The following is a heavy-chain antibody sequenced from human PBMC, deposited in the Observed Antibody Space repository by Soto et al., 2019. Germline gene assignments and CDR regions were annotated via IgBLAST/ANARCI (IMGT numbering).Heavy chain of an antibody. CDR2: ISAYNGNT. J-gene: IGHJ6*03. V-gene: IGHV1-18*01. CDR3: ARDGGYCSGGSCYYYYYMDV. Sequence: ASVKVSCKASGYTFTSYGISWVRQAPGQGLEWMGWISAYNGNTNYAQKLQGRVTMTTDTSTSTAYMELRSLRSDDTAVYYCARDGGYCSGGSCYYYYYMDVWGKGTTVTVSS. D-gene: IGHD2-15*01. CDR1: GYTFTSYG.